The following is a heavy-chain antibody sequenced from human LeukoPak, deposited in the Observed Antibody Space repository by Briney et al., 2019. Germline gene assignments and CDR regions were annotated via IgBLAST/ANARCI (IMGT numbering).Heavy chain of an antibody. CDR3: ARARTGFDL. J-gene: IGHJ5*02. CDR1: GGSITSGNYY. V-gene: IGHV4-61*02. Sequence: SETLSLTCTVSGGSITSGNYYWSWIRQPAGKGLEWIGRIYTNGGTNYNPSLKSRVTISVDTSKNQFSLKLSSVTAADSAVYYCARARTGFDLWGQGALVTVSS. D-gene: IGHD1-1*01. CDR2: IYTNGGT.